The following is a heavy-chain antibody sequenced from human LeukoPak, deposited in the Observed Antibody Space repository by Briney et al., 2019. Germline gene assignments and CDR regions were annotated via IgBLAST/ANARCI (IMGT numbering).Heavy chain of an antibody. CDR2: IIPILKTA. D-gene: IGHD1-7*01. CDR3: ARGLLSGTTDFFYYYIDV. J-gene: IGHJ6*03. Sequence: ASVKVSCKASGDTFSRYVMTWVRQAPGQGLEWMGGIIPILKTAKYAQNFQGRVTITADESTNTAYMELSSLRSQDTAVYYCARGLLSGTTDFFYYYIDVWGKGTTVTVSS. CDR1: GDTFSRYV. V-gene: IGHV1-69*13.